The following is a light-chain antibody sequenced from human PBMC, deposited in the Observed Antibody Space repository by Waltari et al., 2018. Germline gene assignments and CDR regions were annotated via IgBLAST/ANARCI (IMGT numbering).Light chain of an antibody. CDR3: SSYISSDTLEL. CDR2: DVS. CDR1: AIAVVGLNY. J-gene: IGLJ2*01. Sequence: ALTQPAPVSGSPGQSSTISCPGPAIAVVGLNYVSCYQQHPAKAHKLMMYDVSNRPSGVSNRFSGSKSGNTVSLTISGLQAEDEADYYCSSYISSDTLELFGGGTSLTVL. V-gene: IGLV2-14*03.